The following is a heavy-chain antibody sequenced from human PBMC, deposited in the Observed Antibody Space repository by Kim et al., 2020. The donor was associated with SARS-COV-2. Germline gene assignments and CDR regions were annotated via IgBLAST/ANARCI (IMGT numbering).Heavy chain of an antibody. CDR1: GGTFSSYA. CDR2: IIPIFVTA. CDR3: ARLTPSRIVGLNGAAFDI. Sequence: SVKVSCKASGGTFSSYAISWVRQAPGQGLEWMGGIIPIFVTANYAQKFQGRVTITADESTSTAYMELSSLRSEDTAVYYCARLTPSRIVGLNGAAFDIWGQGTMVTVSS. V-gene: IGHV1-69*13. D-gene: IGHD1-26*01. J-gene: IGHJ3*02.